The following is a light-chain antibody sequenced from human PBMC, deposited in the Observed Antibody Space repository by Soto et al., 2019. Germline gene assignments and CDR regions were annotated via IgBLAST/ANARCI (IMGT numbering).Light chain of an antibody. CDR2: ADD. Sequence: QSVLTQPPSISGAPGQSVTISCTGASSNVGPPHAVHGYQHIPGTAPKPLIYADDSRPSGVPDRFSASKSGTSASLAITGLQAEDEADYYCQSFDNGLLAYVFGTGTKLTVL. CDR1: SSNVGPPHA. V-gene: IGLV1-40*01. CDR3: QSFDNGLLAYV. J-gene: IGLJ1*01.